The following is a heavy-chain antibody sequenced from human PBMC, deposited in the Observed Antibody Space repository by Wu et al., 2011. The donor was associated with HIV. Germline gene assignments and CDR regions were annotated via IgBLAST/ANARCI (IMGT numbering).Heavy chain of an antibody. Sequence: QLQLVQSGAEVKKPGASVKVSCKASGYTFNGYHMHWVRQAPGQGLEWMGWINPSSGGTTYSQNFQGRVTLTRDTSVSTVYMELSRLRSDDTAIYYCAPEEVAGGHDAYDVWAKG. J-gene: IGHJ3*01. CDR2: INPSSGGT. CDR1: GYTFNGYH. V-gene: IGHV1-2*02. D-gene: IGHD6-19*01. CDR3: APEEVAGGHDAYDV.